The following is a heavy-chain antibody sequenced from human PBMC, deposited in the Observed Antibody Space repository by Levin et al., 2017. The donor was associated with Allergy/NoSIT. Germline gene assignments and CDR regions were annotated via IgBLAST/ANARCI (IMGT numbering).Heavy chain of an antibody. CDR3: AGGYKNGWYDVLDI. Sequence: GASVKVSCKTFGYTFTDYYMYWVRQAPGQGLEWMGWINPASGGTNYPQKFQGRVTMTRDTSIRTAYMDLTSLTSDDTAVYYCAGGYKNGWYDVLDIWGQGTMVTVSS. V-gene: IGHV1-2*02. D-gene: IGHD6-19*01. CDR1: GYTFTDYY. J-gene: IGHJ3*02. CDR2: INPASGGT.